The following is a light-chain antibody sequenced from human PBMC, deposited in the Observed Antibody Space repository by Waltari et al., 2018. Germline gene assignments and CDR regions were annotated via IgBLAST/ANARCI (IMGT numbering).Light chain of an antibody. V-gene: IGKV4-1*01. J-gene: IGKJ1*01. CDR3: HQYSSTPWT. CDR2: WSP. CDR1: QTVLHSSDTKNY. Sequence: DIVMTQSPDSLAVSLGERATINCKSSQTVLHSSDTKNYVAWYQQKPGQPPKLLIYWSPTRESGVPYRFSGSGSGTDFTLTISSLQAEDVAVYYCHQYSSTPWTFGQGTKVEVK.